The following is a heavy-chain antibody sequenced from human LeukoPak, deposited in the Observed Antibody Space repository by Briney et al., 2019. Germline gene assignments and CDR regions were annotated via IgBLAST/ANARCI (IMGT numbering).Heavy chain of an antibody. Sequence: GGSLRLSCAASGFTFSSYATSWVRQAPGKGLEWVSAISGSGGSTYYADSVKGRFTISRDNSKNTLYLQMNSLRAEDTAIYYCAIHPYYDSSGYSYYFDYWGQGTLVTVSS. D-gene: IGHD3-22*01. CDR1: GFTFSSYA. J-gene: IGHJ4*02. CDR2: ISGSGGST. V-gene: IGHV3-23*01. CDR3: AIHPYYDSSGYSYYFDY.